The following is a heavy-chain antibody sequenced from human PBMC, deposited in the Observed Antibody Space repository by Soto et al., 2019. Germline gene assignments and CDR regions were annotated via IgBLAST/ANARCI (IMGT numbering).Heavy chain of an antibody. CDR3: AREEEYCSGGSCYPGRVLGV. CDR1: GFTFSSYS. V-gene: IGHV3-21*01. Sequence: GGSLRLSCAASGFTFSSYSMNWVRQAPGKGLEWVSSISSSSSYIYYADSVKGRFTISRDNAKNSLYLQMNSLRAEDTAVYYCAREEEYCSGGSCYPGRVLGVWGQGTTVTVSS. J-gene: IGHJ6*02. D-gene: IGHD2-15*01. CDR2: ISSSSSYI.